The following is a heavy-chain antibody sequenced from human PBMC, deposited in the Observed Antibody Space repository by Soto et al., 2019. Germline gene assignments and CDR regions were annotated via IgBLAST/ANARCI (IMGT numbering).Heavy chain of an antibody. Sequence: ASVKVSCKASGYTFTNSDINWVRQAPGQGLEWMGWMNPDSGHAAYAQKFQGRVTLTTSTSTSTVYMEMRSLGSEDTAVYYCARRPHCSGGICYYGLDNWGQGTLVTVSS. J-gene: IGHJ4*02. V-gene: IGHV1-8*01. CDR2: MNPDSGHA. D-gene: IGHD2-15*01. CDR3: ARRPHCSGGICYYGLDN. CDR1: GYTFTNSD.